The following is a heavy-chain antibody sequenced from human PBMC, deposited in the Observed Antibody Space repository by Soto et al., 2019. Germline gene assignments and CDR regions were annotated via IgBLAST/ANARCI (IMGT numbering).Heavy chain of an antibody. J-gene: IGHJ4*02. V-gene: IGHV1-69*19. CDR1: GGTFTTYA. CDR2: ISPMFGAA. CDR3: AREVQVHTPTFVY. Sequence: QVQLVQSGAAMKKPGSSVKVSCQSSGGTFTTYAMNWVRQAPGQGPEWMGDISPMFGAANYAPKFHGRVTITADESTGTSYMQVSKLTSEEKALYICAREVQVHTPTFVYWGQGPLVTVSS. D-gene: IGHD1-1*01.